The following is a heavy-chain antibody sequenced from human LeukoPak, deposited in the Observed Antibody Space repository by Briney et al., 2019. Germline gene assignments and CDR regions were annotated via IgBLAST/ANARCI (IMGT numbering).Heavy chain of an antibody. CDR1: GGTFNSYA. D-gene: IGHD3-22*01. Sequence: GASVKVSCKASGGTFNSYAISWVRQAPGQELEWMGGIIPIFGTANYAQKFQGRVTITADKSTSTAYMELSSLRSEDTAVYYCARKVPNDSSGYYYRGQFDPWGQGTLVTVSS. CDR2: IIPIFGTA. V-gene: IGHV1-69*06. J-gene: IGHJ5*02. CDR3: ARKVPNDSSGYYYRGQFDP.